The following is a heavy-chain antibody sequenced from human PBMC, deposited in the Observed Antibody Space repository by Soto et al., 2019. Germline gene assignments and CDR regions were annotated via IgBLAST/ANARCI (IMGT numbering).Heavy chain of an antibody. CDR3: ARGGYFDWLSHPFFDY. Sequence: SETLSLTCTFSCGSISSYYWSWIRQPPGKGLEWIGYIYYSGSTNYNPSLKSRVTISVDTSKNQFSLKLSSVTAADTAVYYCARGGYFDWLSHPFFDYWGQGTLVTVSS. CDR2: IYYSGST. CDR1: CGSISSYY. V-gene: IGHV4-59*01. J-gene: IGHJ4*02. D-gene: IGHD3-9*01.